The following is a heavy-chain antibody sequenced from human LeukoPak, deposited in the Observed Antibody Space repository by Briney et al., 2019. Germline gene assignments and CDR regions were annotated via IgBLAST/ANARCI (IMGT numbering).Heavy chain of an antibody. V-gene: IGHV4-61*02. CDR1: GGSFSSGSYY. Sequence: SETLSLTCTVSGGSFSSGSYYWSWIRQPAGKGLEWIGRIYTSGSTNYNPSLKSRVTISVDTSTNQFSLKLSSVTAADTAVYYCARERVYGDPYLDYWGQGILVTVSS. CDR3: ARERVYGDPYLDY. J-gene: IGHJ4*02. D-gene: IGHD4-17*01. CDR2: IYTSGST.